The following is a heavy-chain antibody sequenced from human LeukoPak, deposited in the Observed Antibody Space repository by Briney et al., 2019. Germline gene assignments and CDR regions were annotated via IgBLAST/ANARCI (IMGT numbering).Heavy chain of an antibody. D-gene: IGHD3-10*01. V-gene: IGHV1-18*04. CDR2: ISAYNGNT. CDR1: GYTFTSYG. CDR3: ARAPRLLWFGELPRDY. J-gene: IGHJ4*02. Sequence: ASVKVSCKASGYTFTSYGISWVRQAPGQGLEWMGWISAYNGNTNYAQKLQGRVTMTTDTSTSTAYMELRSLRSDDPAVYYCARAPRLLWFGELPRDYWGQGTLVTVSS.